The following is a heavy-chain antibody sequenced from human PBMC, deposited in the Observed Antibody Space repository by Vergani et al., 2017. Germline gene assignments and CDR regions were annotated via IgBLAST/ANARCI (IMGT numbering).Heavy chain of an antibody. Sequence: EVQLLESGGGLVQPGGSLRLFCAASGFTFSSYAMSWVRQAPGKGLEWVSAISGSGGSTYYTDSVKGRFTISRDNSKNTLYLQMNTLRAEETAVYFCAGGYSSSSPRFVVRVGGFDYWGQGSLVTVSS. D-gene: IGHD6-13*01. CDR3: AGGYSSSSPRFVVRVGGFDY. J-gene: IGHJ4*02. V-gene: IGHV3-23*01. CDR1: GFTFSSYA. CDR2: ISGSGGST.